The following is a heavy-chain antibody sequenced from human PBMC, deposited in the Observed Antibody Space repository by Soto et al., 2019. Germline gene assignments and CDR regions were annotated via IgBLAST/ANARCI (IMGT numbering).Heavy chain of an antibody. CDR1: GFTFSSYW. D-gene: IGHD2-2*02. J-gene: IGHJ5*02. Sequence: PGGSLRLSCAASGFTFSSYWMSWVRQAPGKGLEWVANIKQDGSENYYVDSVKGRFTISRDNAKNSLYLQMNSLRAEDTAVYYCARELIVVVPAAIVANQNWSDPWGQGTLVTVS. CDR2: IKQDGSEN. CDR3: ARELIVVVPAAIVANQNWSDP. V-gene: IGHV3-7*01.